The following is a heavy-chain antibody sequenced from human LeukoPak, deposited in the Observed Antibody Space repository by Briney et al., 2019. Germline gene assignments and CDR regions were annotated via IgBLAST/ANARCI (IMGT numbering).Heavy chain of an antibody. CDR2: IYYSGST. CDR3: ARGYCTNGVCYIGPFDY. J-gene: IGHJ4*02. Sequence: SETLSLTCTVSGGSISSYYWSWIRQPPGKGLEWIGYIYYSGSTNYNPSLKSRDTISVDTSKNQFSLKLSSVTAADTAVYYCARGYCTNGVCYIGPFDYWGQGTLVTVPS. CDR1: GGSISSYY. V-gene: IGHV4-59*01. D-gene: IGHD2-8*01.